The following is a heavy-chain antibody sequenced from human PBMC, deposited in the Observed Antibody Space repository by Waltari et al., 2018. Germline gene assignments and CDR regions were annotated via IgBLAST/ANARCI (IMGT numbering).Heavy chain of an antibody. Sequence: EVQLVQSGGGMVQPGRSLRLSCAASGFPSSNYAMHWVRPSPEKGLEWVANIKQDGSEKLYVDSVRGRFTSSRDNTKNSLYLQMNNLRLDDTSVYYCARISGTPTTNWYFDLWGRGTLVTVS. CDR1: GFPSSNYA. CDR2: IKQDGSEK. J-gene: IGHJ2*01. CDR3: ARISGTPTTNWYFDL. V-gene: IGHV3-7*01. D-gene: IGHD4-17*01.